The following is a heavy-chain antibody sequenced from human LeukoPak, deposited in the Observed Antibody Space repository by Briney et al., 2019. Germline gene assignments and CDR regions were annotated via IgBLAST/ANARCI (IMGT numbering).Heavy chain of an antibody. CDR1: GLSVSSNY. Sequence: GGSLRLSCAASGLSVSSNYMTWVRQAPGKGLEWVSVIYSGGATYYADSLKGRFTISRDNSKNTLYLQMNSLRAEDTAVYYCARVSPNTVTTLQYFDYWGQGALVTVSS. CDR3: ARVSPNTVTTLQYFDY. CDR2: IYSGGAT. V-gene: IGHV3-66*01. J-gene: IGHJ4*02. D-gene: IGHD4-17*01.